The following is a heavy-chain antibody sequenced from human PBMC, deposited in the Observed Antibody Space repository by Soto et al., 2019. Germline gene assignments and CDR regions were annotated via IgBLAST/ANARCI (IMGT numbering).Heavy chain of an antibody. Sequence: EVQLVESGGGLRQPGRSLRLSCAASGFNFEEYAMHWVRQPPGKGLERVAGTTGNSGGIDYADSVRGRFTISRDNAKNPLFLQMDMRRGEDTALYYCAKDTSAKYTGNPGRGMDVWGQVTTVTVSS. V-gene: IGHV3-9*01. D-gene: IGHD2-8*02. J-gene: IGHJ6*02. CDR1: GFNFEEYA. CDR2: TTGNSGGI. CDR3: AKDTSAKYTGNPGRGMDV.